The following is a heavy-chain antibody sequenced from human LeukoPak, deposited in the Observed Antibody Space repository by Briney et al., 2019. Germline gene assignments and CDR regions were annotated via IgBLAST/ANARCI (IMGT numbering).Heavy chain of an antibody. J-gene: IGHJ6*02. CDR2: IYHSGST. D-gene: IGHD2-2*01. Sequence: SQTLSLTCAVSGGSISSGGYSWSWIRQPPGKGLEWIGYIYHSGSTYYNPSLKSRVTISVDRSKNQFSLRLNSVTAADTAVYFCATSEKNRYRIDAWGQGTTVIVSS. V-gene: IGHV4-30-2*02. CDR1: GGSISSGGYS. CDR3: ATSEKNRYRIDA.